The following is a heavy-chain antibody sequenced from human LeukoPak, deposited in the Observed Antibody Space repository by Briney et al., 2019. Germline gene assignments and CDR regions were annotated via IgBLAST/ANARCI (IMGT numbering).Heavy chain of an antibody. CDR1: GYTFTSYG. Sequence: ASVKVSCKASGYTFTSYGISWVRLAPGQGREWMGWINAYNGNTNYAQKLQGRVTMTTDTSTSTAYMELRSLRSDDTAVYYCAREHYGDYVSYFDYWGQGTLVTVSS. CDR3: AREHYGDYVSYFDY. J-gene: IGHJ4*02. V-gene: IGHV1-18*01. CDR2: INAYNGNT. D-gene: IGHD4-17*01.